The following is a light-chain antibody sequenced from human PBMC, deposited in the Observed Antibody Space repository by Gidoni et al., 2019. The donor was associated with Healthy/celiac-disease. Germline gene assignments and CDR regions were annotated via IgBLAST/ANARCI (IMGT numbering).Light chain of an antibody. CDR1: SSNIGAGYD. CDR2: GNS. Sequence: QSVLTQPPSVSGAPGQRVTISCTGSSSNIGAGYDVHWYQQLPGTAPKLLLYGNSNRPSGVPDRFSGSKSGTSASLAITGLQAEDEADYYCQSYDSSLSGFDVVFGGGTKLTVL. V-gene: IGLV1-40*01. J-gene: IGLJ2*01. CDR3: QSYDSSLSGFDVV.